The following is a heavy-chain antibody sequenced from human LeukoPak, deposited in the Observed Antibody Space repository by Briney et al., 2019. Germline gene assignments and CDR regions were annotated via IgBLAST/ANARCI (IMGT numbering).Heavy chain of an antibody. CDR3: AKDPSGSYYY. V-gene: IGHV3-30*18. J-gene: IGHJ4*02. D-gene: IGHD1-26*01. CDR1: GFTFSSYG. CDR2: ISYDGSNK. Sequence: PGGSLRLSCAASGFTFSSYGMHWVRQAPGKGLEWVAVISYDGSNKYYADSVKGRFTISRDNSKNTLYLQMNSLRAEDTAVYYCAKDPSGSYYYWGQGTLDTVSS.